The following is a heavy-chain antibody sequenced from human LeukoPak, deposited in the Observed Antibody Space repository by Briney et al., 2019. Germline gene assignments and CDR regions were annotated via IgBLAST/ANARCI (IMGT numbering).Heavy chain of an antibody. CDR2: IIPIFGTA. J-gene: IGHJ6*02. Sequence: GASVRVSCKASGGTFSNYAINWVRQAPGQGLEWMGGIIPIFGTANYAQKFQGRVTITADESTSTAYMELSSLRSEDTAVYYCARVSLPYCSSTSCYEQGAYYYYGMDVWGQGTTVTVSS. D-gene: IGHD2-2*01. CDR1: GGTFSNYA. CDR3: ARVSLPYCSSTSCYEQGAYYYYGMDV. V-gene: IGHV1-69*13.